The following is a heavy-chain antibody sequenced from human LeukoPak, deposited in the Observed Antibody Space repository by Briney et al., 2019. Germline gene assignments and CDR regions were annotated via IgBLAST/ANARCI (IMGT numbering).Heavy chain of an antibody. CDR3: ARGRWLPNAFDI. J-gene: IGHJ3*02. Sequence: PSETLSLTCTVSGDSINSYYWNWIRQPPGKGLEWIGYIYYSGRTDYNPSLKSRVTISVDTSKHQFSMKLKSVTAADPAVYFCARGRWLPNAFDIWGQGTMVTVFS. V-gene: IGHV4-59*01. CDR2: IYYSGRT. CDR1: GDSINSYY. D-gene: IGHD5-24*01.